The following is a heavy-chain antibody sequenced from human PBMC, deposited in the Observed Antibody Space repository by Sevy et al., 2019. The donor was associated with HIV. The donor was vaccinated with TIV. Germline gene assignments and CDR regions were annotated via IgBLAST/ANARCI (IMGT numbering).Heavy chain of an antibody. CDR2: IDNDGDT. D-gene: IGHD3-10*01. J-gene: IGHJ6*02. V-gene: IGHV3-13*01. Sequence: GGSLRLSCRASGFTFSNYDMHWVRQATGKGLEWVSGIDNDGDTYYPDSVKGRFTISRENGRDSFYLQMNSLRAGDTAVYYGARELYYGMDVWGQGTTVTVSS. CDR1: GFTFSNYD. CDR3: ARELYYGMDV.